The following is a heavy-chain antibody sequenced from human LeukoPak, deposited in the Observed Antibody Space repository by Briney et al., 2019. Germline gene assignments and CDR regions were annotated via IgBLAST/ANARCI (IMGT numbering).Heavy chain of an antibody. V-gene: IGHV4-34*01. Sequence: SETLSLTCAVYGGSFSGYYWSWIRQPPGKGLEWIGEINHSGSTNYNPSLKSRVTISVDTSKNQFSLKLSSVTAADTAVYYCARQKAYYDILTGYYAPYYYYYMDVWGKGTTVTISS. J-gene: IGHJ6*03. CDR2: INHSGST. CDR3: ARQKAYYDILTGYYAPYYYYYMDV. D-gene: IGHD3-9*01. CDR1: GGSFSGYY.